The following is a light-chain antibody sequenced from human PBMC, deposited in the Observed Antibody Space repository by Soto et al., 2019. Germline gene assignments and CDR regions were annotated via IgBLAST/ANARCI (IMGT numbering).Light chain of an antibody. CDR3: GSWDSSLSAYV. CDR2: DDN. CDR1: SSNIGGNS. J-gene: IGLJ1*01. V-gene: IGLV1-51*01. Sequence: QSVMTQPPSVSAAPGQKVTISCSGSSSNIGGNSVSWYQQLPGTAPKLLIYDDNKRPSGIPDRFSGSKSGTSATLGITGFQTGDEADYYCGSWDSSLSAYVFGTGTQLPVL.